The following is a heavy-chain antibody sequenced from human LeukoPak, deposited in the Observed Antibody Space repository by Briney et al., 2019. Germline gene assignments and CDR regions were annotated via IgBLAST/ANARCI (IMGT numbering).Heavy chain of an antibody. CDR1: GFTFSNAW. J-gene: IGHJ6*02. CDR3: TTAWGTGQLLAMFYSYYYYGMDA. V-gene: IGHV3-15*01. Sequence: PGGSLRLSCAASGFTFSNAWMSWVRQAPGKGLEWVGRIKSKTDGGTTDYAAPVKGRFTISRDDSKNTLYLQMNSLKTEDTAVYYCTTAWGTGQLLAMFYSYYYYGMDAWGQGTTVTVSS. CDR2: IKSKTDGGTT. D-gene: IGHD2-2*01.